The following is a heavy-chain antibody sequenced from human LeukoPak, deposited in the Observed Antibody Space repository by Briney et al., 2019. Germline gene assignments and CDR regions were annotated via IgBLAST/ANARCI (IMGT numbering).Heavy chain of an antibody. CDR1: GFTFSSYW. J-gene: IGHJ4*02. Sequence: GGSLRLSCAASGFTFSSYWMSWVRQAPGKGLEWVANIKQDGSEKYYVDSVKGRFTISRDNAKNSLYLQMNSLRAEDTAVYYCARVSASYDSSGYYSYWGQGTLVTVSS. D-gene: IGHD3-22*01. V-gene: IGHV3-7*01. CDR2: IKQDGSEK. CDR3: ARVSASYDSSGYYSY.